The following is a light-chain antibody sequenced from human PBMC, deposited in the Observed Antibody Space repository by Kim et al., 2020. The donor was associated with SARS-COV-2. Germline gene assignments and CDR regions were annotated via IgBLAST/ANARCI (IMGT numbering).Light chain of an antibody. J-gene: IGKJ2*01. V-gene: IGKV3-15*01. CDR2: GAS. Sequence: EIVMTQSPATLSVSPGERATLSCRASQSVSSNLAWFQHKPGQAPRLLLYGASTRATGIPARFSGGGSGTEFTLTISSLQSEDFAVYYCQQYMNWLPYTWGRGTEREI. CDR3: QQYMNWLPYT. CDR1: QSVSSN.